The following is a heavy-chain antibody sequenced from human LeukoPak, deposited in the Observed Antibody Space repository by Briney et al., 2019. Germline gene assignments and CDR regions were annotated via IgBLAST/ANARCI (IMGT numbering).Heavy chain of an antibody. CDR1: GYTFTCYY. V-gene: IGHV1-2*02. CDR3: ASPTMIRGVISD. CDR2: INPNTGAT. Sequence: ASVKVSCKASGYTFTCYYMHWVRQAPGQGLEWMGWINPNTGATNYAQKFQGRVTMTRDTSISTAYMEVSSLRSDDTAVYYCASPTMIRGVISDWGQGTLVTVSS. J-gene: IGHJ4*02. D-gene: IGHD3-10*01.